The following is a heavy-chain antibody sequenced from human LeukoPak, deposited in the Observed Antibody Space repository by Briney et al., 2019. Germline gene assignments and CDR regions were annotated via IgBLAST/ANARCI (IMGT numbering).Heavy chain of an antibody. Sequence: GGSLRLSCAASGFTFSSYEMNWVRQAPGKGLEWVSAISGSGGSTYYADSVKGRFTISRDNSKNTLYLQMNSLRAEDTAVYYCAKDKGDGSAFDIWGQGTMVTVSS. CDR2: ISGSGGST. J-gene: IGHJ3*02. CDR1: GFTFSSYE. CDR3: AKDKGDGSAFDI. D-gene: IGHD3-16*01. V-gene: IGHV3-23*01.